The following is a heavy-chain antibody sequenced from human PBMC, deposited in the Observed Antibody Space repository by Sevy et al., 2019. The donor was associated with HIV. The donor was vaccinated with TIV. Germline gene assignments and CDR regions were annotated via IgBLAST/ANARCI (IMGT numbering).Heavy chain of an antibody. D-gene: IGHD1-1*01. J-gene: IGHJ1*01. CDR1: GFTFSSYG. CDR2: ISYDGSNK. Sequence: GGSLRLSCAASGFTFSSYGMHWVRQAPGKGLEWVAVISYDGSNKYYADSVKGRFTISRDNSKDTLYLQMNSLRAEDTAVYYCALERLSSDVAEYFQNWGQGTPVTVSS. V-gene: IGHV3-30*03. CDR3: ALERLSSDVAEYFQN.